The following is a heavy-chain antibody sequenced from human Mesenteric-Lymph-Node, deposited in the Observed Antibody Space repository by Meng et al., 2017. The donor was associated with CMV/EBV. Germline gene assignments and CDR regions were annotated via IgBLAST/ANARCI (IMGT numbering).Heavy chain of an antibody. J-gene: IGHJ6*02. CDR2: ISGSGGKT. V-gene: IGHV3-23*01. D-gene: IGHD2-2*02. CDR3: ARGEWLEEYQLLYRDYYYGMDV. Sequence: GGSLRLSCAASGFTFSSYAMSWVRQAPGKGLEWVSAISGSGGKTNYADSVKGRFTISRDNAKNSLYLQMNSLRAEDTAVYYCARGEWLEEYQLLYRDYYYGMDVWGQGTTVTVSS. CDR1: GFTFSSYA.